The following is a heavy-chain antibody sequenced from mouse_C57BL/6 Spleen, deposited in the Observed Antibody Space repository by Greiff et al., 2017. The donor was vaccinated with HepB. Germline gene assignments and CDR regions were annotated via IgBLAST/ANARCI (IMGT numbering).Heavy chain of an antibody. Sequence: VQLKESGGGLVQPKGSLKLSCAASGFSFNTYAMNWVRQAPGKGLEWVARIRSKSNNYATYYADSVKDRFTISRDDSESMLYLQMNNLKTEDTAMYYCVRSNYGWYFDVWGTGTTVTVSS. D-gene: IGHD2-5*01. CDR2: IRSKSNNYAT. V-gene: IGHV10-1*01. J-gene: IGHJ1*03. CDR3: VRSNYGWYFDV. CDR1: GFSFNTYA.